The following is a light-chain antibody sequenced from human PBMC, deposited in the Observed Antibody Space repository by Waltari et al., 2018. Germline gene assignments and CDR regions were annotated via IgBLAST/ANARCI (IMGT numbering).Light chain of an antibody. CDR2: EDN. Sequence: SYELTQPPSVSVSPGQTATIACSGAQLGDKYVCWYQQKPGQSPMLVIYEDNKRPPGFFDLFFVSYSSTPAPLTIRATPPLDDASYSFHASPLICLVVFVSVTNVSVL. CDR3: HASPLICLVV. J-gene: IGLJ1*01. V-gene: IGLV3-1*01. CDR1: QLGDKY.